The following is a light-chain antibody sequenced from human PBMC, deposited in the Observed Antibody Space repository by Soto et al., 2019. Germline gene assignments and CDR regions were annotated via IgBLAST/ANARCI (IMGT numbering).Light chain of an antibody. Sequence: EIVMTQSPATLSVSPGEGATRSCRASENVDTNLAWYQHKPGQAPRLLIYGASTRAAGVPARFSGSGSGTEFTLTISSLESEDVAVYYCQQCHKWPRITFGPGTRLE. V-gene: IGKV3-15*01. CDR1: ENVDTN. CDR3: QQCHKWPRIT. CDR2: GAS. J-gene: IGKJ5*01.